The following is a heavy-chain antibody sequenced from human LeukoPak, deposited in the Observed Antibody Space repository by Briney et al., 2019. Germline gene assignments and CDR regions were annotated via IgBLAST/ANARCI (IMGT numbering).Heavy chain of an antibody. CDR3: ARAQDAYWLDP. V-gene: IGHV3-7*01. Sequence: GGSLRLSCAASGFTFSSYWMSWVRQAPGKGLEWVANIKQDGSEKYYVDSVTGRFTISRDNAKNSLYLQMNSLRVEDTAVYYCARAQDAYWLDPWGQGTLVTVSS. CDR2: IKQDGSEK. J-gene: IGHJ5*02. D-gene: IGHD3-16*01. CDR1: GFTFSSYW.